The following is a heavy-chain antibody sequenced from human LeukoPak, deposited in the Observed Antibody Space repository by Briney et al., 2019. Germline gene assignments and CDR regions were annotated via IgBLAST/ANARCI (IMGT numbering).Heavy chain of an antibody. Sequence: GGSLRLSCAASGFTFSSYAMSWVRQAPGKGLEWVSAISGNGGSTYYADSVKGRFTISRDNSKNTLYLQMNSLRAEDTAVYYCAKRSTPGGYYFDYWGQGTLVTVSS. CDR3: AKRSTPGGYYFDY. J-gene: IGHJ4*02. D-gene: IGHD3-10*01. CDR2: ISGNGGST. CDR1: GFTFSSYA. V-gene: IGHV3-23*01.